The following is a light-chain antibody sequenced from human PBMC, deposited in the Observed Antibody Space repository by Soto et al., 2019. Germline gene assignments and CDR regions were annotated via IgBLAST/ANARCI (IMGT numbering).Light chain of an antibody. V-gene: IGKV3-11*01. CDR1: QSVSSY. Sequence: EIVLTQSPATLSLSPGERATLSCRASQSVSSYLAWYQQKPGQAPRLLIYDASNRATGIPARFSGSGSGTDFTLTISSLEPEDFAVYYCQQRSNWLGTFGQGTKAEIK. J-gene: IGKJ1*01. CDR2: DAS. CDR3: QQRSNWLGT.